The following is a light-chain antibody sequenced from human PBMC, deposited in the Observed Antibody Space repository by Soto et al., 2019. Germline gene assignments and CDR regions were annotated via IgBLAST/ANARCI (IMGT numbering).Light chain of an antibody. CDR1: QSVSNN. J-gene: IGKJ2*01. CDR2: GAS. V-gene: IGKV3-15*01. Sequence: EIVMTQSPATLSVSPGERATLSCRASQSVSNNLAWFQQKPGQAPRLLIYGASTRATGIPARFSGSGSGTEFTLTISSLQSEDFAVYYCQQYNNWPPYTFGQGTKLEIK. CDR3: QQYNNWPPYT.